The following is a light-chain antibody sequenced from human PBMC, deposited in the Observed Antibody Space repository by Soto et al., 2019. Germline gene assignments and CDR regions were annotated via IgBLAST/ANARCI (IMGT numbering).Light chain of an antibody. Sequence: DIQLTQSPSFLSASVGDRVTITCRASQGIGSYLAWYQQKPGKAPKLLIYAASTLQSEVPSRFSGSGSVTEFTLTISSLQPEDFATYYCQQLNSYPITFGPGTKVDIK. CDR1: QGIGSY. CDR3: QQLNSYPIT. CDR2: AAS. J-gene: IGKJ3*01. V-gene: IGKV1-9*01.